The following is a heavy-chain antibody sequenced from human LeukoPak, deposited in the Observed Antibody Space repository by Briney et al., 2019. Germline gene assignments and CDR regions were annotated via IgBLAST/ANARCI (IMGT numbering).Heavy chain of an antibody. J-gene: IGHJ4*02. CDR2: IYYSGST. CDR3: ARLESQNYYDSSGWVDY. D-gene: IGHD3-22*01. Sequence: PSETLSLTCAVYGGSFSGYYWSWIRQPPGKGLEWIGSIYYSGSTYYNPSLKSRVTISVDTSKNQFSLKLSSVTAADTAVYYCARLESQNYYDSSGWVDYWGQGTLVTVSS. CDR1: GGSFSGYY. V-gene: IGHV4-34*01.